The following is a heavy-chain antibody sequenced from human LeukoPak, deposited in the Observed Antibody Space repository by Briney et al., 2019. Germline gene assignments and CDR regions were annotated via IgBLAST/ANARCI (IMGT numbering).Heavy chain of an antibody. CDR3: AKDRWYYDSSGYSLDY. CDR1: GFTFSSYG. CDR2: IWYDGSNK. J-gene: IGHJ4*02. Sequence: GGSLRLSSAASGFTFSSYGMHWVRQAPGKGLEWVAVIWYDGSNKYYADSVKGRFTISRDNSKNTLYLQMNSLRAEDTAVYYCAKDRWYYDSSGYSLDYWGQGTLVTVSS. D-gene: IGHD3-22*01. V-gene: IGHV3-33*06.